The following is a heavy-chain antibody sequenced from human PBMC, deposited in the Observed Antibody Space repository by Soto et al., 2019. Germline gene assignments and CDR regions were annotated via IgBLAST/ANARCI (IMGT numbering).Heavy chain of an antibody. V-gene: IGHV3-23*01. CDR2: LSASGDTA. D-gene: IGHD6-19*01. CDR1: GFTFSSFS. Sequence: EVQLLESGGDLVQPGGSLRLSCAVSGFTFSSFSMTWVRQAPGKGLEWVSTLSASGDTADYADSVTGRFIISGDNSKSTLYLQMNSLRAEDTAMYYCAKDRSLYSTDWYADFWGQGTLVTVSP. J-gene: IGHJ4*02. CDR3: AKDRSLYSTDWYADF.